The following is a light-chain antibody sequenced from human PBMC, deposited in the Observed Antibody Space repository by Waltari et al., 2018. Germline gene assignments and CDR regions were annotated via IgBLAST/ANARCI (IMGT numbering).Light chain of an antibody. V-gene: IGKV2-28*01. CDR3: MQALQSPT. J-gene: IGKJ2*01. CDR2: LGS. CDR1: QSLLHSNGYNY. Sequence: SQSLLHSNGYNYLDWYLQKPGQSPQLLIYLGSNRASGVPNRFSGSGSGTDFTLKISRVEAEDVGVYYCMQALQSPTFGQGTKLEIK.